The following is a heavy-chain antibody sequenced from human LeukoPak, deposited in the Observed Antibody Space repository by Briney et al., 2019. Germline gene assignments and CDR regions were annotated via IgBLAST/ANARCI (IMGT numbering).Heavy chain of an antibody. CDR1: GLTFSNSA. D-gene: IGHD3-10*01. CDR3: ARDSKLWFAAWDY. V-gene: IGHV3-23*01. Sequence: GGSLRLSCAASGLTFSNSAMNWVRQAPGKGLECVSSVSTSGGTYYADSVKGRFTISRDNSKNTVHLQMNSLRAEDTAVYYCARDSKLWFAAWDYWGQGTLVTVSS. J-gene: IGHJ4*02. CDR2: VSTSGGT.